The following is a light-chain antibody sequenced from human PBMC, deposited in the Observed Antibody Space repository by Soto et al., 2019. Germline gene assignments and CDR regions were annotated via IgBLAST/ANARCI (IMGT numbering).Light chain of an antibody. CDR2: AAS. J-gene: IGKJ1*01. CDR3: QQNSTSRSWT. Sequence: EVVLTQSPGTLSLSPGERATLSCRASQSINGNFLVWYQQKLDQAPRLLIFAASSRATGIPDRFSGSGSGTDFTLTISRLDPEDFAVYYCQQNSTSRSWTFDQGTKVEV. V-gene: IGKV3-20*01. CDR1: QSINGNF.